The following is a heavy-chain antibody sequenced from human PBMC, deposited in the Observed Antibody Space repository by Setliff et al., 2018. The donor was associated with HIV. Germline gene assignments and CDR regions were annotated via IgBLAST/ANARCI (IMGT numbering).Heavy chain of an antibody. CDR3: ARDTELAYVDY. CDR1: GFTFSSYW. CDR2: INSDGSST. V-gene: IGHV3-74*01. J-gene: IGHJ4*02. Sequence: GGSLRLSCAASGFTFSSYWMHWVRQAPGKGLVWVSRINSDGSSTSYADSVKGRFTISRDNSKNTLYLQMGSLRAEDTAVYYCARDTELAYVDYWGQGTLVTVSS. D-gene: IGHD4-4*01.